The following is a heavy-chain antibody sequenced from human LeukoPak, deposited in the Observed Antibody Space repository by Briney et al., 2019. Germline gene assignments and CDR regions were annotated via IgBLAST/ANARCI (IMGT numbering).Heavy chain of an antibody. V-gene: IGHV4-31*03. J-gene: IGHJ4*02. CDR2: IHPSGML. CDR1: GASFNSDDRY. Sequence: PSETLSLPCTVSGASFNSDDRYWNWIRQSPGKGLEWIVSIHPSGMLYNNPSLESRVTMSRDTSKNQFSLNLNSVTAADTAVYFCSRGLDSRKLGYWGRGILVTVSS. CDR3: SRGLDSRKLGY. D-gene: IGHD3-22*01.